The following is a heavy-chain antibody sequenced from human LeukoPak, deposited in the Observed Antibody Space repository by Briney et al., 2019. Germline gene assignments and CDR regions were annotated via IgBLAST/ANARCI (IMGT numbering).Heavy chain of an antibody. D-gene: IGHD3-10*01. V-gene: IGHV4-34*01. CDR3: ARRPPAYDSGSGSYSKGGFDY. Sequence: PSETLSLTCTVSGGSINNYYWNWIRQPPGKGLEWIGEINHSGSTKYNPSLKSRVTISVDTSRNHFSLKLSSMTAADTAVYYCARRPPAYDSGSGSYSKGGFDYWGQGTLVTVSS. CDR2: INHSGST. CDR1: GGSINNYY. J-gene: IGHJ4*02.